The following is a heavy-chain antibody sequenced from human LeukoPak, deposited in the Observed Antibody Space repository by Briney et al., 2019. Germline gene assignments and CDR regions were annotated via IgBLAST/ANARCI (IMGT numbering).Heavy chain of an antibody. CDR1: GFTVGSNY. CDR3: ARGPSLVPATIYYHYMDV. Sequence: GGSLRLSCAASGFTVGSNYMTWVRQAPGKGLEWVALIYGDDYTFYADSVEGRFTISRDRSKNTVYLRLNSLRPEDTAVYFCARGPSLVPATIYYHYMDVWGTGTTVTVSS. D-gene: IGHD2-2*01. V-gene: IGHV3-53*01. J-gene: IGHJ6*03. CDR2: IYGDDYT.